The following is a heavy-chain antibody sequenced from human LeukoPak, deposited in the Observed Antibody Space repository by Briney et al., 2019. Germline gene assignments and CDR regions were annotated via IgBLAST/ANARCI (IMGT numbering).Heavy chain of an antibody. Sequence: ASVKVSCKASGYTFTGYYMHWVRQAPGQGLEWMGWINPNSGGTNYAQKFQGRVTMTRDTSISTAYMELNRLRSDDTAVYYCARDRITIFGVVPYYWGQGTLVTVSS. CDR3: ARDRITIFGVVPYY. D-gene: IGHD3-3*01. V-gene: IGHV1-2*02. J-gene: IGHJ4*02. CDR2: INPNSGGT. CDR1: GYTFTGYY.